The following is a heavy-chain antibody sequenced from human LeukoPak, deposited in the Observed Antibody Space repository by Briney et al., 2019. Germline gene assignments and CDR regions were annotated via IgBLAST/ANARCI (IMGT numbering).Heavy chain of an antibody. CDR2: INHSGST. V-gene: IGHV4-34*01. CDR3: ASIVPELGYCSSTSCSPFDY. CDR1: GGSFSGYY. J-gene: IGHJ4*02. D-gene: IGHD2-2*01. Sequence: SETLSLTCAVYGGSFSGYYWSWIRQPPGKGLEWVGEINHSGSTNYNPSLKSRVTISVDTSKNQFSLKLSSVTAADTAVYYCASIVPELGYCSSTSCSPFDYWGQGTLVTVSS.